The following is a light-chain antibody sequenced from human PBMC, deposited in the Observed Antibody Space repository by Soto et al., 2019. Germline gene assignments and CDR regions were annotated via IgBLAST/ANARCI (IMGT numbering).Light chain of an antibody. Sequence: QSVLTQPPSVSGAPGQRVXISCTGSSSNIGAGYDVHWYQQLPGTAPKLLIYANNNRPSGVPDRFSGSKSGTSASLTITGLQAEDEADYYCQSYDSSLSGSRVFGTGTKVTVL. CDR2: ANN. J-gene: IGLJ1*01. CDR3: QSYDSSLSGSRV. V-gene: IGLV1-40*01. CDR1: SSNIGAGYD.